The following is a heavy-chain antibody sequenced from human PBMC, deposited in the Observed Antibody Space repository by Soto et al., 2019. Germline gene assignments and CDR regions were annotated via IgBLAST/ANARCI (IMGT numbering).Heavy chain of an antibody. CDR1: GFTFSKFG. V-gene: IGHV3-30*18. Sequence: QVQLVESGGGMVQTGGSLRLSCEASGFTFSKFGIHWVRQAPGKGLEWVAVVSYDGSFKYYADSVKGRFTISRDNSKNTLYLQMHSLSPEDTALYYCAKDSDQLLFDYYYYGMDVWGQGTTVTVSS. J-gene: IGHJ6*02. CDR2: VSYDGSFK. CDR3: AKDSDQLLFDYYYYGMDV. D-gene: IGHD2-2*01.